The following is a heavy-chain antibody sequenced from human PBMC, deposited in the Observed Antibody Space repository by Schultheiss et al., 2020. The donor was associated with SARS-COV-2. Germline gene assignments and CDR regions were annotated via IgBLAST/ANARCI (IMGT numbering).Heavy chain of an antibody. V-gene: IGHV3-23*01. CDR3: ARGGDGDYGPNAFDI. CDR1: GFTFSSYA. Sequence: GESLKISCAASGFTFSSYAMSWVRQAPGKGLEWVSAISGSGGSTYYADSVKGRFTISRDNSKNTLYLQMNSLRAEDTAVYYCARGGDGDYGPNAFDIWGQGTMVTVSS. D-gene: IGHD4-17*01. J-gene: IGHJ3*02. CDR2: ISGSGGST.